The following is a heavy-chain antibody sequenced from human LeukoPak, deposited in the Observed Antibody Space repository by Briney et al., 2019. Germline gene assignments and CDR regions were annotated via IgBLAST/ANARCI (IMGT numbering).Heavy chain of an antibody. CDR3: ARVGGYCSSTSCYPLDY. CDR1: GYTFTSYV. V-gene: IGHV1-18*01. Sequence: ASVKVSCKASGYTFTSYVISWVRQAPGQGLEWMGWISAYNGNTNYAQKLQGRVTMTTDTSTSTAYMELRSLRSDDTAVYYCARVGGYCSSTSCYPLDYWGQGTLVTVSS. CDR2: ISAYNGNT. J-gene: IGHJ4*02. D-gene: IGHD2-2*01.